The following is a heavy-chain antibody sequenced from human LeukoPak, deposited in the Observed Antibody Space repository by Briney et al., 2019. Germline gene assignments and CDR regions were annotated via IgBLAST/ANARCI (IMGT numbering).Heavy chain of an antibody. CDR3: ARVSVQGYYGSGSFDFQH. Sequence: GGSLRLSCAASGFTFSSYSMNWVRQAPGKGLEWVSSISSSSSYIYYADSVKGRFTISRDNAKNSLYLQVNSLRAEDTAVYYCARVSVQGYYGSGSFDFQHWGQGTLVTVSS. D-gene: IGHD3-10*01. CDR1: GFTFSSYS. J-gene: IGHJ1*01. CDR2: ISSSSSYI. V-gene: IGHV3-21*01.